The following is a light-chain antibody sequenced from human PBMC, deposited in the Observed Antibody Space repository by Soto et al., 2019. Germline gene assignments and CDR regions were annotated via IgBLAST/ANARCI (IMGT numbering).Light chain of an antibody. CDR1: QSVSNW. CDR2: AAT. J-gene: IGKJ1*01. V-gene: IGKV1-5*01. CDR3: QHYNTYWT. Sequence: ILLTQSPSSLSASLGERATITCRASQSVSNWLALYQQKRGTAPLLLIYAATSLESGVPSRCSGSGSGTEFTLTISSLQADDVAYYYRQHYNTYWTFGQGTKVDIK.